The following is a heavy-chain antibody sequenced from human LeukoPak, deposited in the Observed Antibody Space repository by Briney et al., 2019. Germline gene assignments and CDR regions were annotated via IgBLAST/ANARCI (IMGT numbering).Heavy chain of an antibody. CDR2: INSDGSAT. Sequence: PGGSLRLSCAASGFTFSSYWMHWVRQVPGKGLLWVSRINSDGSATIYADSVRGRFTISRDNAKNTLYLQMSGLGVEDTAVYHCASDSPYYGMDVWGQGTTVTVSS. V-gene: IGHV3-74*01. CDR1: GFTFSSYW. J-gene: IGHJ6*02. CDR3: ASDSPYYGMDV.